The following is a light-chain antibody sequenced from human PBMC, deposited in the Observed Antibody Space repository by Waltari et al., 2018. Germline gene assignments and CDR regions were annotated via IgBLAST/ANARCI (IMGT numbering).Light chain of an antibody. CDR2: EVS. J-gene: IGLJ2*01. Sequence: QSALTQPASVSGSPGQSITISCTGTSSDVGSYNLVSWSQQAPGKAPKLSIYEVSKRPSGVSNRFSGSKSGNTASLTISGLQAEDEADYYCSSYAGSSTFVVFGGGTKLTVL. CDR3: SSYAGSSTFVV. CDR1: SSDVGSYNL. V-gene: IGLV2-23*02.